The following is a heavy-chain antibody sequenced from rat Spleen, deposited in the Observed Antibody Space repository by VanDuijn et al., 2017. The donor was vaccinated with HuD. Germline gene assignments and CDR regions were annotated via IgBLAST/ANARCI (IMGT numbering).Heavy chain of an antibody. CDR3: ARETGYNSYFDY. V-gene: IGHV5-25*01. CDR2: ITNAAGKV. D-gene: IGHD1-4*01. J-gene: IGHJ2*01. CDR1: GLSFSNYD. Sequence: EVQLVESGGGLVQPGRSMKLSCAASGLSFSNYDMAWVRQAPTKGLEWVASITNAAGKVYYPDSVKGRFTISRDNAKSTLYLQMDSLRSEDTATYYCARETGYNSYFDYWGQGVMVTVSS.